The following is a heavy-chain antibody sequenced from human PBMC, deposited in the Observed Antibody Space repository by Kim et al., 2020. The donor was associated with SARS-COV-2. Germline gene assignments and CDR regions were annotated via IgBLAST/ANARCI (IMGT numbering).Heavy chain of an antibody. D-gene: IGHD4-17*01. CDR2: IYYSGST. Sequence: SETLSLTCTVSGGSISSYYWSWIRQPPGKGLEWIGYIYYSGSTNYNPSLKSRVTISVDTSKNQFSLKLSSVTAADTAVYYCASLRWSGGFDPWGQGTLVTVSS. CDR3: ASLRWSGGFDP. J-gene: IGHJ5*02. V-gene: IGHV4-59*01. CDR1: GGSISSYY.